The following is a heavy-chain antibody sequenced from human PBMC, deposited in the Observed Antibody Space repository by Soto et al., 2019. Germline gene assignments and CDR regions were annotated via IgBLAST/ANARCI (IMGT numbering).Heavy chain of an antibody. CDR1: GFTFGAFA. V-gene: IGHV3-30-3*01. CDR2: ISYDGSNK. Sequence: PGGSLRLSCVASGFTFGAFAMTWVRQAPGKGLEWVAVISYDGSNKYYADAVKGRFTISRDNSKNTLYLQMNSLRAEDTAVYYCASIPHFNYYDSSYYYYYGMDVWGQGTTVTVSS. J-gene: IGHJ6*02. CDR3: ASIPHFNYYDSSYYYYYGMDV. D-gene: IGHD3-22*01.